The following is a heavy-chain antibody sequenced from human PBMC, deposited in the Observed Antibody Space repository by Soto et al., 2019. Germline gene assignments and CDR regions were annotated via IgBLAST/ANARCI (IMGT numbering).Heavy chain of an antibody. J-gene: IGHJ6*02. Sequence: QVQLVQSGAEVKKPGASVKVSCKASGYTFTGYYMHWVRQAPGQGLEWMGWINPNSGGTNYAQKFQGWVTMTRDTSISTAYMELSRLRSDDTAVYYCARDQYGGNPKPPHYYYYGMDVWGQGTTVTVSS. D-gene: IGHD4-17*01. V-gene: IGHV1-2*04. CDR1: GYTFTGYY. CDR2: INPNSGGT. CDR3: ARDQYGGNPKPPHYYYYGMDV.